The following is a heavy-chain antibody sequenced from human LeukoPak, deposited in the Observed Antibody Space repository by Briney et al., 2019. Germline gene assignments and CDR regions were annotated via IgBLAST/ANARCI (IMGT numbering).Heavy chain of an antibody. CDR3: ARGLATAAAY. CDR2: IKQDGSQK. D-gene: IGHD6-13*01. Sequence: PGGSLRLSCADSGFSFNKYWMSWVRQAPGKGLEWLANIKQDGSQKYYVDSVKGRFTISRDNAKNSVYLQMNSLRAEDTAVYYCARGLATAAAYWGQGTLVTVSS. V-gene: IGHV3-7*01. J-gene: IGHJ4*02. CDR1: GFSFNKYW.